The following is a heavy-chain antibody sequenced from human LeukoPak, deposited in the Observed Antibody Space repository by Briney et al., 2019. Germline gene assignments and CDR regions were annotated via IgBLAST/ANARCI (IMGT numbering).Heavy chain of an antibody. V-gene: IGHV1-8*01. CDR2: MNPNSGNT. CDR1: GYTFTSYD. Sequence: ASVKVSCKASGYTFTSYDINWVRQATGQGLEWMGWMNPNSGNTGYAQKFQGRVTMTRNTSISTAYMELSSLRSEDTAVYYCARARGSIAARRGTWFDPWGQGGQVTVSS. CDR3: ARARGSIAARRGTWFDP. J-gene: IGHJ5*02. D-gene: IGHD6-6*01.